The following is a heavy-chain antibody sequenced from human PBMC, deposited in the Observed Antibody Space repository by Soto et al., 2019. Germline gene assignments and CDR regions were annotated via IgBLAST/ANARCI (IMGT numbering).Heavy chain of an antibody. J-gene: IGHJ4*02. CDR3: AKDGLGGSGSYYKPAPNFDY. CDR2: ISSSGSTI. Sequence: RGSLKLYCAASGFTFSDYYMSWIRQAPGKGLEWVSYISSSGSTIYYADSVKGRFTISRDNSKNTLYLQMNSLRAEDTAVYYCAKDGLGGSGSYYKPAPNFDYWGQGTLVTVSS. V-gene: IGHV3-11*01. D-gene: IGHD3-10*01. CDR1: GFTFSDYY.